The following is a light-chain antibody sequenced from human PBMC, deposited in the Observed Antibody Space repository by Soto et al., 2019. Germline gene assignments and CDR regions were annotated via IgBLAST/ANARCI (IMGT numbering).Light chain of an antibody. CDR1: HDITSY. V-gene: IGKV1-33*01. CDR3: QKCDYLPI. Sequence: DIQMSQSPSSLSASVGDRVTITCQASHDITSYLNWYQHKPGKAPKLLIYDASILEAGVPSRFSGSGSGTHFTLTISSLQPEDVATYYCQKCDYLPIFGPGTTVDFK. CDR2: DAS. J-gene: IGKJ3*01.